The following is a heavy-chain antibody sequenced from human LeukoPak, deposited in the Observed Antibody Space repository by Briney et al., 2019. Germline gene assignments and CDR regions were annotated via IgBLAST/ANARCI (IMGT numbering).Heavy chain of an antibody. CDR2: LSWNGATT. D-gene: IGHD6-13*01. CDR1: GFTFGADA. V-gene: IGHV3-9*01. CDR3: AKGDTSSWFPNFDY. J-gene: IGHJ4*02. Sequence: GRSLRLSCAASGFTFGADAMHWVRQAPGKGPEWISGLSWNGATTAYADSVKGRFTISRDNAKNSLYLQMNSLTSEDTALYYCAKGDTSSWFPNFDYWGQGTRVTVSS.